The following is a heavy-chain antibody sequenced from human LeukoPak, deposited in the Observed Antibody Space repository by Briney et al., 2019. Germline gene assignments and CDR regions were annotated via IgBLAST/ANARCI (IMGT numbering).Heavy chain of an antibody. J-gene: IGHJ4*02. CDR3: ARSPTYYYDSSGYVL. Sequence: PGGSLRLSCAASGFTFSSYEMNWVRQAPGKGLEWVSYISSSGSTIYYADSVKGRFTISRDNAKNSLYLQMNSLRAEDTAVYYCARSPTYYYDSSGYVLWGQGTLVTVSS. D-gene: IGHD3-22*01. V-gene: IGHV3-48*03. CDR1: GFTFSSYE. CDR2: ISSSGSTI.